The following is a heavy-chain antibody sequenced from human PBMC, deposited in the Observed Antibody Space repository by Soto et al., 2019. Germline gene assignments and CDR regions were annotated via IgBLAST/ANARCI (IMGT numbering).Heavy chain of an antibody. V-gene: IGHV4-39*01. CDR1: GGSISSSSYY. CDR2: IYYSGST. Sequence: SETLSLTCTVSGGSISSSSYYWGWIRQPPGKGLEWIGSIYYSGSTYYNPSLKSRVTISVDTSKNQFSLKLSSVTAADTAVYYCARQHYDFWSGYSYGMDVWGQGTTVTVSS. D-gene: IGHD3-3*01. CDR3: ARQHYDFWSGYSYGMDV. J-gene: IGHJ6*02.